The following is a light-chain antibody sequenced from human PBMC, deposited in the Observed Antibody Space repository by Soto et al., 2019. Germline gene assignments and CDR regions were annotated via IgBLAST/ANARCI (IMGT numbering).Light chain of an antibody. CDR2: DGY. J-gene: IGKJ2*01. Sequence: DIQMTQSPSTLSASVGDTVTITCRASQTMNSKLLWYQKKPGQAPKLLIFDGYNLESGVPSRFSGSGSGTEFTLSIGSLPADDFATYYCQQYETYFRYTFGQGTKLDI. CDR1: QTMNSK. V-gene: IGKV1-5*01. CDR3: QQYETYFRYT.